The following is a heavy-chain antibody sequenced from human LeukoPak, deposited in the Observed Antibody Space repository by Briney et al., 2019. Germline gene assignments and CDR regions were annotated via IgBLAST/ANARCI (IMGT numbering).Heavy chain of an antibody. V-gene: IGHV4-61*02. D-gene: IGHD3-22*01. CDR3: ARARDDYYDSSEDY. Sequence: SETLSLTCTVSGGSISSGSYYWSWIRQPAGKGLEWIGRIYTSGSTNYNPSLKSRVIISVDTSKNQFSLKLSSVTAADTAEYYCARARDDYYDSSEDYWGQGTLVTVSS. CDR1: GGSISSGSYY. CDR2: IYTSGST. J-gene: IGHJ4*02.